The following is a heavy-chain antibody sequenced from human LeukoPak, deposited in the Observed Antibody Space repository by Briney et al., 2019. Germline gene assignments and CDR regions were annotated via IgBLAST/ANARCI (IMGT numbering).Heavy chain of an antibody. V-gene: IGHV4-39*07. J-gene: IGHJ6*02. Sequence: PSETLSLTCTVSGGSISSSSYYWGWIRQPPGKGLEWIGTIYYSGSTNYNPSLKSRVTISVDTSKNQFSLKLSSVTAADTAMYYCARVGGANYYYYGMDVWGQGTTVTVSS. CDR3: ARVGGANYYYYGMDV. CDR1: GGSISSSSYY. CDR2: IYYSGST. D-gene: IGHD3-3*01.